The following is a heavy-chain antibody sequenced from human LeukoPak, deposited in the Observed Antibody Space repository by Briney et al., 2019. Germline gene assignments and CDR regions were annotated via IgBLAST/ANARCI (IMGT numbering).Heavy chain of an antibody. V-gene: IGHV4-30-4*08. D-gene: IGHD3-3*01. Sequence: SETLSLTCTVSGGSISSGDYYWSWIRQPPGKGLEWIGYIYYSGSTYYNPSLKSRVTISVDTSKNQFSLKLSSMTAADTAVYYCARTTGSGTDAFDIWGQGTMVTVSS. J-gene: IGHJ3*02. CDR2: IYYSGST. CDR1: GGSISSGDYY. CDR3: ARTTGSGTDAFDI.